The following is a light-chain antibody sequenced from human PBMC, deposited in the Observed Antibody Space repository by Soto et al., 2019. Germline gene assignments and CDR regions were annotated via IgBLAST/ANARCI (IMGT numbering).Light chain of an antibody. V-gene: IGLV1-44*01. CDR1: SPNIGSNT. CDR2: NNN. Sequence: QSVLTQPPSASGTPGQRVTISCSGSSPNIGSNTVNWYQQLPGTAPKLLIYNNNQRPSGVPDRFSGSKSGTSASLAISGLQSEDEADYHCATWDDSLNGVVFGGGTKVTVL. CDR3: ATWDDSLNGVV. J-gene: IGLJ2*01.